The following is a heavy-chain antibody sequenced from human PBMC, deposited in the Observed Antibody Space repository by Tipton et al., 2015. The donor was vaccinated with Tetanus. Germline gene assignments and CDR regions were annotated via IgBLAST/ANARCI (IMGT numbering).Heavy chain of an antibody. J-gene: IGHJ5*02. V-gene: IGHV3-23*01. CDR1: GFTFSNYA. Sequence: SLRLSCAASGFTFSNYAMAWVRQAPGKGLEWVSGISVRGSHTYYADPVKGRFSISRDNSKNTVYLQVNSLRDEDPAVYYCAKDPASRGWFDPWGQGTRVSVSS. CDR2: ISVRGSHT. CDR3: AKDPASRGWFDP.